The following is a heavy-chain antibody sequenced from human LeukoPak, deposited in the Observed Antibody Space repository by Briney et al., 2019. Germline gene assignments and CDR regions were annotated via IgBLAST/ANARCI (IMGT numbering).Heavy chain of an antibody. CDR1: GGSFSGYY. D-gene: IGHD6-13*01. CDR3: ASSSGGIAAAGYYYYYGTDV. J-gene: IGHJ6*02. CDR2: INHSGST. V-gene: IGHV4-34*01. Sequence: SETLSLTCAVYGGSFSGYYWSWIRQPPGKGLEWIGEINHSGSTNYNPSLKSRVTISVDTSKNQFSLKLSSVTAADTAVYYCASSSGGIAAAGYYYYYGTDVWGQGTTVTVSS.